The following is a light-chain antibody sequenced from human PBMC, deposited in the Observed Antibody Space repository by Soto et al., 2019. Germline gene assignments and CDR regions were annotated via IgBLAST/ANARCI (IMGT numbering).Light chain of an antibody. CDR1: QGISNY. CDR2: AAS. J-gene: IGKJ1*01. Sequence: DIQMTQSPSSLSASVRDRVTITCRASQGISNYLVWYQQKPGKVPKLLIYAASTLQSGVPSRFSGSGSGTDFTLTISSLQPEDVADYYCLNYNGAPWTFGQGSKGEVK. V-gene: IGKV1-27*01. CDR3: LNYNGAPWT.